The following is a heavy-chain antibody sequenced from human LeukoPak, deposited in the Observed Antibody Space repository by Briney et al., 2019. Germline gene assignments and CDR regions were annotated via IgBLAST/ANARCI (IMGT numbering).Heavy chain of an antibody. D-gene: IGHD3-10*02. CDR3: AELGITMIGGV. Sequence: GGSLRLSCAASGFTFDDYDINWVRQAPGKGLEWVSGINWNGGSTSYADSVKGRFTISRDNAKNSLYLQMNSLRAEDTAVYYCAELGITMIGGVWGKGTTVTISS. V-gene: IGHV3-20*04. J-gene: IGHJ6*04. CDR2: INWNGGST. CDR1: GFTFDDYD.